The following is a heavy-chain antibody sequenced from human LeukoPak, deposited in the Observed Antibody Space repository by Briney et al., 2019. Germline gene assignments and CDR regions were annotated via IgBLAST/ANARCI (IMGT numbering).Heavy chain of an antibody. CDR3: ARAIRNELLSEF. D-gene: IGHD2/OR15-2a*01. CDR1: GYTFASYD. Sequence: ASVKVSCKASGYTFASYDITWVRQAPGQGLEWMGWMNPNSGNTGYARKFKGRVSMTRDTSIATAYMELSSLRSEDTAVYYCARAIRNELLSEFWGQGSLITVSS. CDR2: MNPNSGNT. J-gene: IGHJ4*02. V-gene: IGHV1-8*01.